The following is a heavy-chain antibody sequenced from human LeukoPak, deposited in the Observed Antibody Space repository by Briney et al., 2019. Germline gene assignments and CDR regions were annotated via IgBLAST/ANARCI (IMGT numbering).Heavy chain of an antibody. CDR1: GFTFSSYS. CDR2: ITSSSSYI. J-gene: IGHJ4*02. D-gene: IGHD2-2*01. CDR3: ARADRYCSSTSCYAGPDY. V-gene: IGHV3-21*01. Sequence: GGSLRLSCAASGFTFSSYSMNWVRQAPGKGLEWVSSITSSSSYIYYADSVKGRFTISRDNAKNSLYLQMNSLRAEDTAVYYCARADRYCSSTSCYAGPDYWGQGTLVTVSS.